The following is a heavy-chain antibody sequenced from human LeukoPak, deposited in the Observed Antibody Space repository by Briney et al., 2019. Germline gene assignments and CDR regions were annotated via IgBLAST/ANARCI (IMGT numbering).Heavy chain of an antibody. D-gene: IGHD3-3*01. Sequence: SETLSLTCTVSGGSISSYYWSWIRQPPGKGLEWIGYIYYSGSTNYNPSLKSRVTISVDTSKNQFSLKLSSVTAADTAVYYCARAGPSLITIFGVVIPSGLRFDPWGQGTLVTVSS. V-gene: IGHV4-59*01. J-gene: IGHJ5*02. CDR2: IYYSGST. CDR3: ARAGPSLITIFGVVIPSGLRFDP. CDR1: GGSISSYY.